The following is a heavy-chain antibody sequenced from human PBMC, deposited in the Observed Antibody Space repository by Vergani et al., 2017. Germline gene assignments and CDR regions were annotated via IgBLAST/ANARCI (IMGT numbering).Heavy chain of an antibody. CDR1: GYTFTSYY. CDR3: ARTRSSGYSYYDFDY. V-gene: IGHV1-46*01. CDR2: INPSGGST. J-gene: IGHJ4*02. Sequence: QVQLVQSGAEVKKPGASVKVSCKASGYTFTSYYMHWVRQAPGQGLEWMGIINPSGGSTSYAQKFQRRVTMTRDTSTRTVYMELSSLRYEDTAVYYCARTRSSGYSYYDFDYWGQGTLVTVSS. D-gene: IGHD5-18*01.